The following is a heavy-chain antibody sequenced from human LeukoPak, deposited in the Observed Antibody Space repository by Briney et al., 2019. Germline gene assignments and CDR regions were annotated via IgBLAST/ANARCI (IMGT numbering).Heavy chain of an antibody. CDR3: ARDRGIAVAGGVYSDY. CDR2: ISSSSSYI. J-gene: IGHJ4*02. D-gene: IGHD6-19*01. V-gene: IGHV3-21*01. CDR1: GFTFSSYS. Sequence: GGSLRLSCAASGFTFSSYSMNWVRQAPGKGLEWVSSISSSSSYIYYADSVKGRFTISRDNAKNSLYLQMNSLRAEDTAVYYCARDRGIAVAGGVYSDYWGQGALVTVSS.